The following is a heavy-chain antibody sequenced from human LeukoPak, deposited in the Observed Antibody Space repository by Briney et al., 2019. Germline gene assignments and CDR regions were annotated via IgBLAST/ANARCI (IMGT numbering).Heavy chain of an antibody. CDR2: INSDGSEG. V-gene: IGHV3-7*03. CDR1: GFTFSGFW. Sequence: GGSLRLSCAVSGFTFSGFWMSWSRQAPGKGLEWVTSINSDGSEGYYADVVKGRFTISRDNAKNSLYLQINSLRAEDTAVYYCARSSYSSSSSVWGQGTMVTVSS. D-gene: IGHD6-6*01. CDR3: ARSSYSSSSSV. J-gene: IGHJ3*01.